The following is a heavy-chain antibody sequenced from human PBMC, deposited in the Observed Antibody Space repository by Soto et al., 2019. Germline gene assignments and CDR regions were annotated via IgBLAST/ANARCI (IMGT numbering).Heavy chain of an antibody. V-gene: IGHV3-7*01. D-gene: IGHD6-13*01. CDR1: GFTFSSFW. Sequence: GGSLRLSCAASGFTFSSFWMRWVRQAPGKGLEWVASIKQDGRETYHLDSVKGRFTISRDNAKNSLYLQFNSLRAEDTALYYCPRDSVTAASKDWGQGTLVTVSS. CDR3: PRDSVTAASKD. J-gene: IGHJ4*02. CDR2: IKQDGRET.